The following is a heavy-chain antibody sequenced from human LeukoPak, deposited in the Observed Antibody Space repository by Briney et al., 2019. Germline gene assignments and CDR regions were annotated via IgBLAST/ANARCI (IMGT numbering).Heavy chain of an antibody. CDR1: GGSIDNYD. CDR3: ARERDGYNPY. D-gene: IGHD5-24*01. J-gene: IGHJ4*02. Sequence: SETLSLTCAVSGGSIDNYDWSWIRQPPGKGLEWIGYIYYSGSTNYNPSLKSRVTISVDTSKNQFSLKLSSVTAADTAVYDCARERDGYNPYWGQGTLVTVSS. CDR2: IYYSGST. V-gene: IGHV4-59*01.